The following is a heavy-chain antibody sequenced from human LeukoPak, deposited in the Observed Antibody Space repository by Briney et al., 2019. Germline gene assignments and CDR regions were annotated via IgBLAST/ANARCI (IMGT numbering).Heavy chain of an antibody. D-gene: IGHD3-10*01. CDR3: ARDSRGDYFDY. CDR1: GFTFSRYG. CDR2: ISSSSSTI. V-gene: IGHV3-48*01. Sequence: GGSLRLSCAASGFTFSRYGMHRVRQAPGKGLEWVSYISSSSSTIYYADSVKGRFTISRDNAKNSLYLQMNSLRAEDTAVYYCARDSRGDYFDYWGQGTLVTVSS. J-gene: IGHJ4*02.